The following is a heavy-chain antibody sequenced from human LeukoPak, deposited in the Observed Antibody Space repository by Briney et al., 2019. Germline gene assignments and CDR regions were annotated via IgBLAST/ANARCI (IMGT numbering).Heavy chain of an antibody. CDR1: GFTFSSYE. Sequence: PGGSLRLSCAASGFTFSSYEMNWVRQAPGKGLEWISYISTTSSTIYNTDIVQGRFTISRDNARNSLYLQMNSLRAEDTAVYYCARNFSYYVLWGQGTLVTVSS. V-gene: IGHV3-48*03. CDR3: ARNFSYYVL. J-gene: IGHJ4*02. D-gene: IGHD3-10*02. CDR2: ISTTSSTI.